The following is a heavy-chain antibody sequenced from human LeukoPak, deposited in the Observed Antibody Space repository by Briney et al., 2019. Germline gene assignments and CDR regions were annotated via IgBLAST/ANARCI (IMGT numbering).Heavy chain of an antibody. CDR3: AREAANDAFDI. D-gene: IGHD6-25*01. V-gene: IGHV1-46*03. Sequence: ASVEVSCKASGYTFTSYYMHWVRQAPGQGLEWMGIINPSGGSTSYAQKFQGRVTMTRDTSTSTVYMELSSLRSEDTAVYYCAREAANDAFDIWGQGTMVTVSS. J-gene: IGHJ3*02. CDR2: INPSGGST. CDR1: GYTFTSYY.